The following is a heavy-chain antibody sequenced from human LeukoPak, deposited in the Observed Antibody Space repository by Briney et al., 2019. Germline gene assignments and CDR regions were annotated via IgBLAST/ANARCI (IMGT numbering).Heavy chain of an antibody. Sequence: PGGSLRLSCAASGFTFSTYWMSWVRQAPGKGLEWVANIKQDGSEKSYVDSVKGRFTISRDNAKNSLYLQMNSLRAEDTAVYYCARGDSSWFNSYYFDYWGQGTLVTVSS. V-gene: IGHV3-7*01. CDR1: GFTFSTYW. CDR2: IKQDGSEK. D-gene: IGHD6-13*01. CDR3: ARGDSSWFNSYYFDY. J-gene: IGHJ4*02.